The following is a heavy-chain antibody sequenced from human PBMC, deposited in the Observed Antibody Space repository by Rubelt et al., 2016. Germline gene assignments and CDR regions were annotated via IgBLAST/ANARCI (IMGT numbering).Heavy chain of an antibody. V-gene: IGHV4-31*03. CDR2: IYYSGST. J-gene: IGHJ4*02. CDR3: ARDGGYGSGSSL. Sequence: QLQLQESGPGLVKASDTLPLTCTVSGGSISSGGYYWSWIRQHPGKGLEWIGYIYYSGSTYYNPSLTSRVTISVDTSKNQFSLKLSSVTAADTAVYYCARDGGYGSGSSLWGQGTLVTVSS. CDR1: GGSISSGGYY. D-gene: IGHD3-10*01.